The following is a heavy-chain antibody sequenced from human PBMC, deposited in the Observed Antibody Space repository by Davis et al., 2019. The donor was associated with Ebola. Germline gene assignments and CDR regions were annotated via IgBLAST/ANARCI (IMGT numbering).Heavy chain of an antibody. CDR1: GFTFSSYA. Sequence: PGGSLRLSCAASGFTFSSYAMHWVRQAPGKGLEWVAVISYDGSNKYYADSVKGRFTISRDNSKNTLYLQMNSLRAEDTAVYYCARDLAAMVGVLYWGQGTLVTVSS. D-gene: IGHD5-18*01. J-gene: IGHJ4*02. V-gene: IGHV3-30-3*01. CDR3: ARDLAAMVGVLY. CDR2: ISYDGSNK.